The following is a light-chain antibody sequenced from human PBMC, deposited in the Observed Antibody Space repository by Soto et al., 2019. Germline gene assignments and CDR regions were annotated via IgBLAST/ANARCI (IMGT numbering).Light chain of an antibody. CDR2: DVS. Sequence: QSALTQPRSVSGSPGQSVTISCTGTSSDVGGYNYVSWYQQHPGKAPKLMIYDVSKRPSGVPDRFSGSKSGNTASLTIPGLQAEDEADYYCCAYAGSSSVVFGGGTKLTVL. CDR3: CAYAGSSSVV. CDR1: SSDVGGYNY. J-gene: IGLJ2*01. V-gene: IGLV2-11*01.